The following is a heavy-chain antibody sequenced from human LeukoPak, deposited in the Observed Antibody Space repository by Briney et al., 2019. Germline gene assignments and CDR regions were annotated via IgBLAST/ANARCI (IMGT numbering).Heavy chain of an antibody. D-gene: IGHD3-16*01. CDR1: GFTLSDLY. CDR2: TGNKVNSYTT. J-gene: IGHJ3*02. V-gene: IGHV3-72*01. Sequence: GGALRVSCAASGFTLSDLYMYWVRQAPATGMEWVGRTGNKVNSYTTQYAASVKGRFNISRDESKNSLYLQMNSLKTEDTAVYYCARDLLGTRSIWGQGTMVTVSS. CDR3: ARDLLGTRSI.